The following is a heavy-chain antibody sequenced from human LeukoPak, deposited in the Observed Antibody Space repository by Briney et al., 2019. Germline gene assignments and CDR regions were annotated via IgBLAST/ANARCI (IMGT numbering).Heavy chain of an antibody. CDR3: AKVSGAMDAFDI. CDR1: RYTFTSYY. D-gene: IGHD1-26*01. V-gene: IGHV1-46*01. CDR2: INPSGGST. Sequence: ASVKVSRKASRYTFTSYYMHWVRQAPGQGLEWMGIINPSGGSTSYAQKFQGRVTMTRDTSTSTVYMELSSLRAEDTAVYYCAKVSGAMDAFDIWGQGTMVTVSS. J-gene: IGHJ3*02.